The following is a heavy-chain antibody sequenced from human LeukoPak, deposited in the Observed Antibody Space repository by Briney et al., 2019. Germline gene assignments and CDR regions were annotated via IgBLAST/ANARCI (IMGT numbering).Heavy chain of an antibody. V-gene: IGHV3-43*01. J-gene: IGHJ4*02. D-gene: IGHD2-8*01. CDR3: AKDVMIYARGGPDH. CDR2: ITWNGDST. Sequence: GGSLRLSCAASGFTFGDYGMHWVRQIPGKGLEWLSLITWNGDSTYYADSVEGRFTISRDDSKNSLYLQMNSLKTEDTALYYCAKDVMIYARGGPDHWGQGTLVTVSS. CDR1: GFTFGDYG.